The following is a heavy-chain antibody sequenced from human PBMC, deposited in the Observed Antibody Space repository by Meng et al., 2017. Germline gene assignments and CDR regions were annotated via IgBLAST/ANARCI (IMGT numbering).Heavy chain of an antibody. V-gene: IGHV4-34*01. CDR2: INHSGST. CDR3: ARDTVEAYCGGDCCPLGY. CDR1: GGSFSGYY. J-gene: IGHJ4*02. D-gene: IGHD2-21*02. Sequence: QQCGAGLLNPSSTLSLTCVFYGGSFSGYYWSWIRQPPGKGLEWIGEINHSGSTNYNPSLKSRVTISVDTSKNQFSLKLSSVTAADTAVYYCARDTVEAYCGGDCCPLGYWGQGTLVTVSS.